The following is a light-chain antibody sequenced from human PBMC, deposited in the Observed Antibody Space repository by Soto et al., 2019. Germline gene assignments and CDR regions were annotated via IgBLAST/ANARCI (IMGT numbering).Light chain of an antibody. CDR2: EVS. Sequence: QSALTQPASVSGSPGQSITISCTGTSSDFGSYNLVSWYQQHPGKAPKLMIYEVSKRPSGVSNRFSGSKSGNTASLTISGLQAEDEADYYCCSCAGSSTPLIFGTGTKVTVL. CDR1: SSDFGSYNL. J-gene: IGLJ1*01. CDR3: CSCAGSSTPLI. V-gene: IGLV2-23*02.